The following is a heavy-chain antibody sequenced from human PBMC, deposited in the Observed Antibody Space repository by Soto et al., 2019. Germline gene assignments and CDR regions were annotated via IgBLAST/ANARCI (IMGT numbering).Heavy chain of an antibody. CDR2: IGESGTPT. V-gene: IGHV3-23*01. Sequence: EVQLLESGGGLVQPGGSLRLSCAASGFTFSSYAMKWVRQAPGKGLEWVSLIGESGTPTYYADSVKGRFTISRDNSGNTRFLEMYSVRAEGPAVYYCARYIPGERYYGMDVWGQGTTVTVSS. J-gene: IGHJ6*02. CDR1: GFTFSSYA. D-gene: IGHD1-1*01. CDR3: ARYIPGERYYGMDV.